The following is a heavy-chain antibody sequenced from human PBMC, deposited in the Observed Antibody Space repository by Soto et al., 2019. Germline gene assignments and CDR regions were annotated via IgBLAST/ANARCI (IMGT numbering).Heavy chain of an antibody. CDR2: IWYDGSNK. V-gene: IGHV3-33*01. D-gene: IGHD2-21*01. CDR3: ARDVGVDGGYFDY. Sequence: GGSLRLSCAASGFTFSSYGMHWVRQAPGKGLEWVAVIWYDGSNKYYADSVKGRFTISRDNSKNTLYLQMNSLRAEDTAVYYCARDVGVDGGYFDYWGQGTLVTVSS. J-gene: IGHJ4*02. CDR1: GFTFSSYG.